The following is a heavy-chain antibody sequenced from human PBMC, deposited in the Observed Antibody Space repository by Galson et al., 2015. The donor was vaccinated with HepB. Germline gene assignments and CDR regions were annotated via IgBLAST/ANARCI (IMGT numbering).Heavy chain of an antibody. CDR3: AKEVKQYQPTKPAPTDY. CDR2: ISYDGSNK. Sequence: SLRLSCAASGFTFSSYGMHWVRQAPGKGLEWVAVISYDGSNKYYADSVKGRFTIPRDNSKNTLYLQMNSLRAVDTAVYYCAKEVKQYQPTKPAPTDYWGQGTLVTVSS. CDR1: GFTFSSYG. D-gene: IGHD2-2*01. V-gene: IGHV3-30*18. J-gene: IGHJ4*02.